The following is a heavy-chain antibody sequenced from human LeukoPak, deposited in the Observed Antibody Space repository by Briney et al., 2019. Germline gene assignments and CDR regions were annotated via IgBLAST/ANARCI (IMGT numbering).Heavy chain of an antibody. D-gene: IGHD3-16*01. CDR3: ATALRLEALDL. CDR1: GFTFSEHY. Sequence: GGSLRLSCAASGFTFSEHYMSWIRQAPGKGLEWVSYMSSSGSTIYYADSVKGRFTISRDNAKNSLYLQMNSLRAEDTAMYYCATALRLEALDLWGHGTMVTVSS. CDR2: MSSSGSTI. V-gene: IGHV3-11*01. J-gene: IGHJ3*01.